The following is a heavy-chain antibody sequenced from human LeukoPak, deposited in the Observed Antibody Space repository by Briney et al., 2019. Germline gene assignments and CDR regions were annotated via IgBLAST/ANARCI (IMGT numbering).Heavy chain of an antibody. D-gene: IGHD5-18*01. J-gene: IGHJ4*02. V-gene: IGHV3-66*02. CDR1: GFSVSSDY. CDR2: IYSGGST. CDR3: ARDAAYTSMVNY. Sequence: GGSLRISCAVSGFSVSSDYMSCVRQAPGKGLEWVSVIYSGGSTYYADSVKGRFTISRDNSKNTLYLQMNSLRPEDTAVYYCARDAAYTSMVNYWGQGTLVTVSS.